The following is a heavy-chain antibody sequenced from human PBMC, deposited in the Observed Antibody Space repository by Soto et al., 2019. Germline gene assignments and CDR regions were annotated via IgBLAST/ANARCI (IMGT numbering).Heavy chain of an antibody. CDR1: GGSISSSSYY. CDR3: ASIQLWEPDYFDY. Sequence: KASETLSLTCTVSGGSISSSSYYWGWIRQPPGKGLEWIGSIYYSGSTYYNPSLKSRVTISVDTSKNQFSLKLSSVTAADTAVYYCASIQLWEPDYFDYWGQGTLVTAPQ. CDR2: IYYSGST. J-gene: IGHJ4*02. D-gene: IGHD5-18*01. V-gene: IGHV4-39*01.